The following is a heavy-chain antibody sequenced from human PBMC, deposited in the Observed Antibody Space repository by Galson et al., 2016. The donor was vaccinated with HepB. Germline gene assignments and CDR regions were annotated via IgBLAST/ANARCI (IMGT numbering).Heavy chain of an antibody. CDR1: GLTFSNFA. CDR2: ISGGGYNT. V-gene: IGHV3-23*01. J-gene: IGHJ6*02. D-gene: IGHD5-12*01. Sequence: SLRLSCAASGLTFSNFAMSWVRQAPGKGLEWVSAISGGGYNTYYADSVKGRFTISRDNSKNTLYLQMSSLRVEDTAVYYCAKAGYSGYDDDYYGLDVWGQGTTVTVSS. CDR3: AKAGYSGYDDDYYGLDV.